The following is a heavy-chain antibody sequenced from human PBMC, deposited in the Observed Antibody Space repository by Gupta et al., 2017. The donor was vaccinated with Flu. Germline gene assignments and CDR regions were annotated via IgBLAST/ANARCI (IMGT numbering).Heavy chain of an antibody. Sequence: QVQLVQSGAEVMEPGASVKVSCRASGYTFPHYGITWVRQDPGQGLEWMGWISPYTANTNYAPKFQDRVTLTTDTSTSTVYMELRSLKYDDTAIYYCAREGACSRTSCYADDYWGQGTLVTVSS. CDR3: AREGACSRTSCYADDY. CDR2: ISPYTANT. J-gene: IGHJ4*02. D-gene: IGHD2-2*01. CDR1: GYTFPHYG. V-gene: IGHV1-18*01.